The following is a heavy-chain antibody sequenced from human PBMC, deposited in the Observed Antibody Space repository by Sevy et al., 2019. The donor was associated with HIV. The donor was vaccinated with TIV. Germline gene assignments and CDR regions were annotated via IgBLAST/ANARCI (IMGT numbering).Heavy chain of an antibody. CDR3: TPDSKNRWLSALLDY. J-gene: IGHJ4*02. Sequence: GGSLRLSCAASGFTFSNAWMSWVRQAPGKGLEWVGRIKSKTDGGTTDYAAPVKGRFTISRDDSKNTLYLQMNSLKTEDTAIYYCTPDSKNRWLSALLDYWGQGTLVTVSS. D-gene: IGHD5-12*01. CDR1: GFTFSNAW. V-gene: IGHV3-15*01. CDR2: IKSKTDGGTT.